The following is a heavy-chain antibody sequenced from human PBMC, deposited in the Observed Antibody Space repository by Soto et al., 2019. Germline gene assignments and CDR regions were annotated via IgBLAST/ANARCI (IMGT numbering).Heavy chain of an antibody. Sequence: QVQLQESGPGLVKPSQTLSLTCTVSGGSISSGGYYWSWIRQHPGKGLEWIGYIYYSGSTYYNPSLQSRVTISVDTSKNQFSLKLSSVTAADTAVYYCARTPVLRYFDWLSDYFDYWGQGTLVTVSS. CDR1: GGSISSGGYY. J-gene: IGHJ4*02. CDR2: IYYSGST. CDR3: ARTPVLRYFDWLSDYFDY. D-gene: IGHD3-9*01. V-gene: IGHV4-31*03.